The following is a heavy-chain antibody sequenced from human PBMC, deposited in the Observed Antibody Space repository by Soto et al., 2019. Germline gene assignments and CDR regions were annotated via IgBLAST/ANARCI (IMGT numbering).Heavy chain of an antibody. D-gene: IGHD3-3*01. V-gene: IGHV4-39*01. CDR1: GGSISSSSYY. CDR2: IYYSGST. J-gene: IGHJ4*02. CDR3: ARRITIFGVVTPYFDY. Sequence: PSETLSLTCTVSGGSISSSSYYWGWIRQPPGKGLEWIGSIYYSGSTYYNPSLKSRVTISVDTSKNQFSLKLGSVTAADTAVYYCARRITIFGVVTPYFDYWGQGTLVTVSS.